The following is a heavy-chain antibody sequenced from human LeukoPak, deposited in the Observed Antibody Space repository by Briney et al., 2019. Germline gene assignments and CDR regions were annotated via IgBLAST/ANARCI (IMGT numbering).Heavy chain of an antibody. J-gene: IGHJ5*02. V-gene: IGHV3-23*01. CDR3: AKDLSRAVAADWLDP. Sequence: SGGSLRLSCAASGFTFSNYDMSWVRQAPGKGLEWVSSISDSGGSTYYADSVKGRFTISRDNSKNTLYLQMTNLRAADTAVYYCAKDLSRAVAADWLDPWDQGSLVTVSS. D-gene: IGHD6-19*01. CDR1: GFTFSNYD. CDR2: ISDSGGST.